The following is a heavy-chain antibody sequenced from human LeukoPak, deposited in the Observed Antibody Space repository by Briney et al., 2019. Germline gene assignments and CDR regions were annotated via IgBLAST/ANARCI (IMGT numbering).Heavy chain of an antibody. CDR1: GFTFSSYW. CDR3: ARGVGYCSSTSCYWWFDP. J-gene: IGHJ5*02. CDR2: INSDGSST. D-gene: IGHD2-2*01. Sequence: GGSLRLSCAASGFTFSSYWMHWVRQAPGKGLVWVSRINSDGSSTSYADSVKGRFTISRDTDKNTLYLQMKSLRAEDTAVYYCARGVGYCSSTSCYWWFDPWGQGTLVTVSS. V-gene: IGHV3-74*01.